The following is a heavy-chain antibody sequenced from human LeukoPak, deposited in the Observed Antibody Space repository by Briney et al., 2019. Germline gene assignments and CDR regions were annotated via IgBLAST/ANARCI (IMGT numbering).Heavy chain of an antibody. J-gene: IGHJ4*02. D-gene: IGHD1-26*01. CDR1: GGTFSSYA. CDR2: IIPIFGTA. CDR3: ARGLIVGAVDY. V-gene: IGHV1-69*13. Sequence: SVKVPCKASGGTFSSYAITWVRQAPGQGLEWMGRIIPIFGTANYAQKFQGRVTITADESTSTAYMELSSLRSEDTAVYYCARGLIVGAVDYWGQGTLVTVSS.